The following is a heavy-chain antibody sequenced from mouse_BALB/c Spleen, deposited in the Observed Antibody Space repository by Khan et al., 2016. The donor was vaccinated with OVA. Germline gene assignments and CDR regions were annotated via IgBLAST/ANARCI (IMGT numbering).Heavy chain of an antibody. V-gene: IGHV1S137*01. CDR3: VRGSGKSRFAY. Sequence: QMQLQQSGAELVRPGVSVKISCKGSGYTFTDFAMHWMKQSHAKSLEWLGVISTYYGDADYNHKFRDKATMTVDKSSSTAYMELAGLTSEDSAIYYCVRGSGKSRFAYWSQGTLVTVSA. D-gene: IGHD1-3*01. CDR1: GYTFTDFA. CDR2: ISTYYGDA. J-gene: IGHJ3*01.